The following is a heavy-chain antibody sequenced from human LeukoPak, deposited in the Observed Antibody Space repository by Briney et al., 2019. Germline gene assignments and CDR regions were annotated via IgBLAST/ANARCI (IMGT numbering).Heavy chain of an antibody. J-gene: IGHJ4*02. V-gene: IGHV6-1*01. CDR3: ARDFDY. CDR1: GDSVSRNTAG. CDR2: TYYRSRWYS. Sequence: PSQTLSLTCAISGDSVSRNTAGWSWIRQSPSRGLEWLGRTYYRSRWYSDFAPSLRNRITINPDTSKNQFSLQLNSVTPEDTAVYYCARDFDYWGQGTLVTVSS.